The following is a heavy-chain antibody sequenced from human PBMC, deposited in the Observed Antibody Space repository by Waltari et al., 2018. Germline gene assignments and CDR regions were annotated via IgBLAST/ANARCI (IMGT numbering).Heavy chain of an antibody. CDR1: GYSIRSTYY. Sequence: QVQLQESGPGLGKPSETLSLTCTVSGYSIRSTYYWGWLRQSPGKGLEWIGSIFHSGSTYYNPSLKSRVTISVDTSKNQFSLKLSSVTAADTAVYYCATDPSYYGSGTYWAGWFDPWGQGTLVTVSS. V-gene: IGHV4-38-2*02. CDR2: IFHSGST. CDR3: ATDPSYYGSGTYWAGWFDP. D-gene: IGHD3-10*01. J-gene: IGHJ5*02.